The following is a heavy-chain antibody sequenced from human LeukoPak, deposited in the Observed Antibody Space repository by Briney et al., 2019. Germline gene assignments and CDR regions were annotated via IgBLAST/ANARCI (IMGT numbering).Heavy chain of an antibody. V-gene: IGHV4-59*01. Sequence: SETLSLTCTVPGGSISSYYWSWIRQPPGKGLEWIGYIYYSGSTNYNPSLKSRVTISVDTSKNQFSLKLSSVTAADTAVYYCARAGYYYDSSGYYSFDYWGQGTLVTVSS. CDR3: ARAGYYYDSSGYYSFDY. J-gene: IGHJ4*02. CDR2: IYYSGST. CDR1: GGSISSYY. D-gene: IGHD3-22*01.